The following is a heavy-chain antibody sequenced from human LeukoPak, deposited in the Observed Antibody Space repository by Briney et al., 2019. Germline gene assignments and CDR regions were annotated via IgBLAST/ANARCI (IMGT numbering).Heavy chain of an antibody. D-gene: IGHD6-13*01. V-gene: IGHV3-7*01. Sequence: GGSLSLSCAASGFTFSSHWMSWVRQAPGKGLEWVATIKKDGSEKHYVDSVKGRFTTSRANAKNSLYLQMTSLRGEDTAVYYCARGTIAAPGTDYWGQGTLVTVSS. CDR2: IKKDGSEK. CDR1: GFTFSSHW. CDR3: ARGTIAAPGTDY. J-gene: IGHJ4*02.